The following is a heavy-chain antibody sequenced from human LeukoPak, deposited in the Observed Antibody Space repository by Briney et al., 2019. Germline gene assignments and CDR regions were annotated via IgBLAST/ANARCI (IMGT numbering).Heavy chain of an antibody. V-gene: IGHV3-23*01. CDR2: ISGSGGRT. CDR1: GFTFSSYA. Sequence: GGSLRLSCAASGFTFSSYAMSWVRQAPGKGLEWVSGISGSGGRTNYADSVKGRFTISRDNSKNTLYLQMNSLTAEDTAVYYCARPTVTTVTTGTFDYWGQGTLVTVSS. CDR3: ARPTVTTVTTGTFDY. D-gene: IGHD4-17*01. J-gene: IGHJ4*02.